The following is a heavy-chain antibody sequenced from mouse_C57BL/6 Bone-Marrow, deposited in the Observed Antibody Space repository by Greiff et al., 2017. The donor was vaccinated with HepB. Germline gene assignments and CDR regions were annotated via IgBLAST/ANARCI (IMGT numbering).Heavy chain of an antibody. J-gene: IGHJ2*01. V-gene: IGHV1-52*01. Sequence: VQLQQPGAELVRPGSSVKLSCKASGYTFTSYWLHWVKQRPIQGLEWIGNIDPYDSETHYNQKFKDKATLTVYKSSCTAYMPLSSLTSEYSAVYYGSRSDSYCSSVYYWGQGTTLTVSS. CDR2: IDPYDSET. CDR1: GYTFTSYW. CDR3: SRSDSYCSSVYY. D-gene: IGHD1-1*01.